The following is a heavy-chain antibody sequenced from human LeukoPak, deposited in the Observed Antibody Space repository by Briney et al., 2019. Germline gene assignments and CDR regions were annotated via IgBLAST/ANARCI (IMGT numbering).Heavy chain of an antibody. Sequence: GGSLRLSCAASGFSFSDYYMSWIRQAPGKGLEWISYISSSGSNIYADSVKGRFTISRDNAKNSLYLQMNSLRAEDTVVYYCARDYDGGYMDVWGKGTTVTVSS. CDR2: ISSSGSNI. D-gene: IGHD3-3*01. CDR1: GFSFSDYY. J-gene: IGHJ6*03. CDR3: ARDYDGGYMDV. V-gene: IGHV3-11*04.